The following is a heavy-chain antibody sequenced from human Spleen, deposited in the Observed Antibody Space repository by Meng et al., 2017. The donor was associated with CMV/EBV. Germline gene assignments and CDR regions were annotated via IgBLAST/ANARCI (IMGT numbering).Heavy chain of an antibody. J-gene: IGHJ6*02. CDR3: TRQKDDRQYYYYGMDV. CDR2: IRSKANSYAT. D-gene: IGHD3-3*01. CDR1: GFTFSGSA. Sequence: GGSLRLSCAASGFTFSGSAMHWVRQASGKGLEWVGRIRSKANSYATAYAASVKGRFTISRDDSKNTAYLQMNSLKTEDTAVYYCTRQKDDRQYYYYGMDVWGQGTTVTVSS. V-gene: IGHV3-73*01.